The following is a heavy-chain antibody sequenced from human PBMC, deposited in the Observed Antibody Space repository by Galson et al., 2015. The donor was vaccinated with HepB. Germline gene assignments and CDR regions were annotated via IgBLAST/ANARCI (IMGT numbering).Heavy chain of an antibody. CDR1: GFTFSDYY. J-gene: IGHJ3*02. CDR2: ISSSGSTI. CDR3: ARVYSGSYFRAFDI. V-gene: IGHV3-11*01. D-gene: IGHD1-26*01. Sequence: LRLSCAASGFTFSDYYMSWIRQAPGKGLEWVSYISSSGSTIYYADSVKGRFTISRDNAKNSLYLQMNSLRAEDTAVYYCARVYSGSYFRAFDIWGQGTMVTVSS.